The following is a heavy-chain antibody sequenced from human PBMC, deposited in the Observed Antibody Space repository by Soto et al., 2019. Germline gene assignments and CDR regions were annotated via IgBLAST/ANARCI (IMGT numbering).Heavy chain of an antibody. D-gene: IGHD3-16*01. CDR3: AKGGYYSLFDI. CDR1: GFIFRTSG. CDR2: ISYDGSNK. Sequence: QVHLEESGGGVVQPGRSLRLSCAVSGFIFRTSGMHWVRQAPGKGLEWVAVISYDGSNKYYADSVKGRFTISRDNSNNTLSLQMHILRVEDTAVYFCAKGGYYSLFDIWGQGTMVTVSA. J-gene: IGHJ3*02. V-gene: IGHV3-30*18.